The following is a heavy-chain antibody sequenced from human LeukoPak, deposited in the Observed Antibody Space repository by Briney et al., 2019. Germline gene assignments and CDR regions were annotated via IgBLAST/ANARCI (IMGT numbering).Heavy chain of an antibody. CDR1: GGSISSYY. D-gene: IGHD1-26*01. CDR2: IYTSGST. CDR3: ARLSGSYFGY. J-gene: IGHJ4*02. V-gene: IGHV4-4*09. Sequence: SETLSLTCTVSGGSISSYYWSWIRQPPGKGLEWIGYIYTSGSTNYNPSLKSRVTISVDTSKNQFSLKLSSVTAADTAVYYRARLSGSYFGYWGQGTLVTVSS.